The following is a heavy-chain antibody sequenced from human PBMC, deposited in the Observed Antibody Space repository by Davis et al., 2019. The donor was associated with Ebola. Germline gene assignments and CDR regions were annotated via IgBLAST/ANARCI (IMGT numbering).Heavy chain of an antibody. CDR1: GFTFSNAW. V-gene: IGHV3-15*07. D-gene: IGHD2-2*02. CDR3: TTDRHIVVVPAAIGYYYGMDV. J-gene: IGHJ6*02. Sequence: PGGSLRLSCAASGFTFSNAWMNWVRQAPGKGLAWVGRIKSKTDGGTTDYAAPVKGRFTISRDDSKNTLYLQMNSLKTEDTAVYYCTTDRHIVVVPAAIGYYYGMDVWGQGTTVTVSS. CDR2: IKSKTDGGTT.